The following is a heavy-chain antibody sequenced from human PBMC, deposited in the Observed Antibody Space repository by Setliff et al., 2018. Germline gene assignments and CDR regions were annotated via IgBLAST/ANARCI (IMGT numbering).Heavy chain of an antibody. D-gene: IGHD1-26*01. CDR3: ARERVGRYYYYHMDV. Sequence: LSLTCTVSGGSISSAPYYWGWIRQPPGKGLEWVSYIKSSGSSIYYADSVKGRFTISRDNAKDSLYLQMDSLRAEDTAVYYCARERVGRYYYYHMDVWGKGTTVTVSS. CDR1: GGSISSAPYY. CDR2: IKSSGSSI. V-gene: IGHV3-11*01. J-gene: IGHJ6*03.